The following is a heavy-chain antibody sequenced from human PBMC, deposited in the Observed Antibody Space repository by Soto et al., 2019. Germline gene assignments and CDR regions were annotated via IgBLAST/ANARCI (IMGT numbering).Heavy chain of an antibody. J-gene: IGHJ4*02. CDR3: AKGLTCGGDCYCIDY. CDR1: GFTFDADP. V-gene: IGHV3-43*01. CDR2: ISWDGGIT. D-gene: IGHD2-21*02. Sequence: EVQLVESGGVVVQPGGSLRLSCAASGFTFDADPMHWGRQAPGKGLEWVSLISWDGGITYYADSVKGRFTISRDNSKNSLYLEMSSLRSEDTALYYCAKGLTCGGDCYCIDYWGQGTLVTVSS.